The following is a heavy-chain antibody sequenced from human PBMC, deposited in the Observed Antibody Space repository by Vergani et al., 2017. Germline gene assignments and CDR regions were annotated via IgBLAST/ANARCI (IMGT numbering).Heavy chain of an antibody. J-gene: IGHJ6*02. CDR2: IYTTGST. D-gene: IGHD3-9*01. Sequence: QVQLQESGPGLVKPSQTLSLTCTVSGGSLSSGSYYWSWIRQPAGKGLEWIGRIYTTGSTNHNPSLKSRVTMSVDTSKNQFSLKLRSVTAADTAVYFCARVMYRDEASTGYRLEGMDIWGQGTTVTISS. CDR1: GGSLSSGSYY. CDR3: ARVMYRDEASTGYRLEGMDI. V-gene: IGHV4-61*02.